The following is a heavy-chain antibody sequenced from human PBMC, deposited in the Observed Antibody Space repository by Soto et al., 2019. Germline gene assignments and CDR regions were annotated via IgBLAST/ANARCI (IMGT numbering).Heavy chain of an antibody. V-gene: IGHV3-23*01. CDR2: IGSRGDST. D-gene: IGHD6-13*01. Sequence: GGSLRLSCAASGFTFSSFAMSWVRQAPGKGLEWVSAIGSRGDSTYYADSVKGRFTISRDNSKNTLYLQMNSLRADDTAVYYCAKATRGGAATLIRDYWGQGTLVTVSS. CDR1: GFTFSSFA. CDR3: AKATRGGAATLIRDY. J-gene: IGHJ4*02.